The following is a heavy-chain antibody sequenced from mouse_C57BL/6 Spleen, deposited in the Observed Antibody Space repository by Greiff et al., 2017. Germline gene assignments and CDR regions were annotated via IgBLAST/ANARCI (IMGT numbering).Heavy chain of an antibody. J-gene: IGHJ1*03. D-gene: IGHD2-5*01. CDR1: GYAFSSSW. CDR2: IYPGDGDT. CDR3: ARLGSNYWYFDV. Sequence: VKLVESGPELVKPGASVKISCKASGYAFSSSWMNWVKQRPGKGLEWIGRIYPGDGDTNYNGKFKGKATLTADKSSSTAYMQLSSLTSEDSAVYFCARLGSNYWYFDVWGTGTTVTVSS. V-gene: IGHV1-82*01.